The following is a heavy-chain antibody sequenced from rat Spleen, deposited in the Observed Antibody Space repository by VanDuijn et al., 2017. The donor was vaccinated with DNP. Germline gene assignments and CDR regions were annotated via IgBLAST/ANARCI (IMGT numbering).Heavy chain of an antibody. CDR1: GYSITSNY. J-gene: IGHJ1*01. D-gene: IGHD1-2*01. CDR3: VRAAMSLYWYFDF. CDR2: INYSGNT. Sequence: EVQLQESGPGLVKPSQSLSLTCSVTGYSITSNYWAWIRKLPGNKMEWLGYINYSGNTGYNPSLKSRISITRDTSRNQFFLQLNSVASEDTATYYCVRAAMSLYWYFDFWGPGTMVTVSS. V-gene: IGHV3-1*01.